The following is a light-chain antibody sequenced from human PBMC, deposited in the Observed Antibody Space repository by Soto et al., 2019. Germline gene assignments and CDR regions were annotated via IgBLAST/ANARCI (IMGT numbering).Light chain of an antibody. Sequence: DIQMTQSRSNLSASVGDRVTITFLASQSISSYLTWYQQKPGKAPKLLIYKASNLKRGVPSRFSGSGSGTEFTFTISSLQPEDFATYYCQHYDYHPGAFGGGTKVDIK. CDR1: QSISSY. V-gene: IGKV1-33*01. CDR3: QHYDYHPGA. J-gene: IGKJ4*02. CDR2: KAS.